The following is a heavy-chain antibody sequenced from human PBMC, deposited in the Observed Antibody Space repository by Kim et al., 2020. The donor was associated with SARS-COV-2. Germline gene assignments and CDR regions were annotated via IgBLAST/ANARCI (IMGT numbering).Heavy chain of an antibody. V-gene: IGHV3-15*01. CDR3: TTHSLLRWYNQYWYFDL. CDR2: IKSKTDGGTT. Sequence: GGSLRLSCAASGFTFSNAWMSWVRQAPGKGLEWVGRIKSKTDGGTTDYAAPVKGRFTISRDDSKNTLYLQMNSLKTEDTAVYYCTTHSLLRWYNQYWYFDLWGRGTLVTVSS. D-gene: IGHD1-20*01. J-gene: IGHJ2*01. CDR1: GFTFSNAW.